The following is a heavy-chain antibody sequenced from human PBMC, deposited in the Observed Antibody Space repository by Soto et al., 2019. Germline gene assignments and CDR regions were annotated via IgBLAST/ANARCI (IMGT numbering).Heavy chain of an antibody. V-gene: IGHV4-59*01. CDR2: IYYSGTSGST. CDR1: GGSISDYN. Sequence: SETLSLTCTVSGGSISDYNWSWIRQPPGKGLEWIGYIYYSGTSGSTNYNPSLKGRVTMSVDTSKNQFSLKLTSVNTADTAIYYCTRGGDPYKTGHWGQGTLVTVSS. CDR3: TRGGDPYKTGH. J-gene: IGHJ4*02. D-gene: IGHD2-21*01.